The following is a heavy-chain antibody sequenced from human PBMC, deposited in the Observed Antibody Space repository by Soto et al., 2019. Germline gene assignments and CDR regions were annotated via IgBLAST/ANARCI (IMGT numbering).Heavy chain of an antibody. Sequence: FTFSTYSMPWVRQPPGKGLEWVSYISNSGITIHYADSVRRRFHISKDNDKNSLYLQMNSLGPEDTGLYYFAFFFD. J-gene: IGHJ3*01. V-gene: IGHV3-48*01. CDR1: FTFSTYS. CDR2: ISNSGITI. CDR3: AFFFD. D-gene: IGHD3-3*01.